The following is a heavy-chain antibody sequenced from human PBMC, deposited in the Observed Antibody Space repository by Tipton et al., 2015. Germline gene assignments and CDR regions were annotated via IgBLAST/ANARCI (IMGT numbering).Heavy chain of an antibody. CDR1: GFTFSGYN. Sequence: LRLSCAASGFTFSGYNMNWVRQAPGKGLEWIGYIYLSGSTYYNPSLKSRVTISVDTSKNQFSLKLSSVTAADTAVYYCARHLYYYYYGMDVWGQGTTVTVSS. CDR2: IYLSGST. V-gene: IGHV4-59*08. CDR3: ARHLYYYYYGMDV. J-gene: IGHJ6*02.